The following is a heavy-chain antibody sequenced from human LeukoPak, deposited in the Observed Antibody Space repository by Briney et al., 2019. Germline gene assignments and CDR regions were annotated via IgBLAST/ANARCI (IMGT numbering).Heavy chain of an antibody. D-gene: IGHD5-18*01. Sequence: SVKVSCKASGGTFSSYAISWVRQAPGQGLEWMGRIIPIFGTANYAQKFQGRVTITTDESTSTAYMELSSLRSEDTAVYLCASRGGYSSILFDHLGQGTLVTGPS. CDR2: IIPIFGTA. V-gene: IGHV1-69*05. CDR1: GGTFSSYA. CDR3: ASRGGYSSILFDH. J-gene: IGHJ4*02.